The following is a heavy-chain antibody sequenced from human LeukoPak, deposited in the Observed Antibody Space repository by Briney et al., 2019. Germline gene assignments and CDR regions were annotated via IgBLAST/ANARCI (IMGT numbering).Heavy chain of an antibody. D-gene: IGHD6-19*01. CDR1: GGSISSGSYY. J-gene: IGHJ4*02. Sequence: PSETLSLTCTVSGGSISSGSYYWSWIRQPAGKGLEWIGRIYTSGSTNYNPSLKSRVTISVDTSKNQFSLKLSSVTAADTAVYYCARNIAVAWGSAGYYFDYWGQGTLVTVSS. CDR3: ARNIAVAWGSAGYYFDY. V-gene: IGHV4-61*02. CDR2: IYTSGST.